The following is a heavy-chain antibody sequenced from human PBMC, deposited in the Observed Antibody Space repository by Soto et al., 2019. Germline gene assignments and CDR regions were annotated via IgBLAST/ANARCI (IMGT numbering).Heavy chain of an antibody. CDR1: GYTFINYG. CDR2: ISPYNGNT. V-gene: IGHV1-18*04. D-gene: IGHD6-19*01. Sequence: QVPLVQSGVEVRKPGASVKVSCKASGYTFINYGISWVRQAPGQGLEWMGWISPYNGNTNYAQKFQGRVTMTTDTSTSTAYMELRSLRSDDTAVYYCARDLPIAVAGTVQIDSWGQGTLVTVSS. J-gene: IGHJ4*02. CDR3: ARDLPIAVAGTVQIDS.